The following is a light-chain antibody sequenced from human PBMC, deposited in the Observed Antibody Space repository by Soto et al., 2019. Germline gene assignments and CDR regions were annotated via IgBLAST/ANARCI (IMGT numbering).Light chain of an antibody. CDR1: SSDVGGYNY. CDR2: DVT. V-gene: IGLV2-11*01. CDR3: CSYAGSYSYV. J-gene: IGLJ1*01. Sequence: QSVLTQPRSVSGSPGQSVATSCTGTSSDVGGYNYVSWYQQHPGKAPKLMIYDVTKRPSGVPDRFSASKSGNTASLTISGLQADDEADYSCCSYAGSYSYVFGTGTKVTVL.